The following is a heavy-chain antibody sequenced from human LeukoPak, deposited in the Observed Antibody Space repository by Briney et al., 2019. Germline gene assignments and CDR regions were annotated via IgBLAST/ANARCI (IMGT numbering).Heavy chain of an antibody. CDR1: GFTFSRYG. V-gene: IGHV3-30*18. CDR3: AKSWGVEYSSGFYIGVDY. Sequence: GGSLRLSCAASGFTFSRYGMQWVRQAPGKGLEWVAIITYDGTDKNYADSVKGRFTISRDNSKSTVYLQMNSLRAEATAVFYCAKSWGVEYSSGFYIGVDYWGQGTLVTVSS. J-gene: IGHJ4*02. CDR2: ITYDGTDK. D-gene: IGHD3-22*01.